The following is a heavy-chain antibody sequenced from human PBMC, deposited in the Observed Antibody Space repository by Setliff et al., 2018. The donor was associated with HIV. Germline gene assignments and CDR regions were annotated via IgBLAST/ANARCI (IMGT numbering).Heavy chain of an antibody. Sequence: GGSLRLSCSASGFTFSTYPMNWVRQAPGKGLQWVAHLSADSSNKDYADSVKGRFTISRDNAKNSLYLQMNSLRVEDTALYYCARDLNWGFDYWGQGTLVTVSS. J-gene: IGHJ4*02. CDR3: ARDLNWGFDY. D-gene: IGHD7-27*01. V-gene: IGHV3-48*01. CDR1: GFTFSTYP. CDR2: LSADSSNK.